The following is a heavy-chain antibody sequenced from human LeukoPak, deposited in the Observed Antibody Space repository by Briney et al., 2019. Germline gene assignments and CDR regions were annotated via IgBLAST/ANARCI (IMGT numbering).Heavy chain of an antibody. V-gene: IGHV3-48*01. CDR3: ARDLLKGGYDSSGYEY. J-gene: IGHJ4*02. D-gene: IGHD3-22*01. CDR2: ISSSSTTI. CDR1: GFTFSSYS. Sequence: PGGSLRLSCAASGFTFSSYSMNWVRQAPGKGLECVSYISSSSTTIYYADSVKGRFTISRDNAKNSLYLQMNSLRAEDTAVYYCARDLLKGGYDSSGYEYWGQGTLVTVSS.